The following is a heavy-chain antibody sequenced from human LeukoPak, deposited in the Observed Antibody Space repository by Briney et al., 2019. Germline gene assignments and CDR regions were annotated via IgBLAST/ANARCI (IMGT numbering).Heavy chain of an antibody. J-gene: IGHJ4*02. CDR1: GFTFSSYS. CDR2: ISSSSTI. D-gene: IGHD2-15*01. V-gene: IGHV3-48*01. Sequence: GGSLRLSCAASGFTFSSYSMNWVRQAPGKGLEWVSYISSSSTIYYADSVKGRFTISRDNAKNSLYLQMNSLRAEDTAVYYCARGKRSSERIVVVVAATFDYWGQGTLVTVSS. CDR3: ARGKRSSERIVVVVAATFDY.